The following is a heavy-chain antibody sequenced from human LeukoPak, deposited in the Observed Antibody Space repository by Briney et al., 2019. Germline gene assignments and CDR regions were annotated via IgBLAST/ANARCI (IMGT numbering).Heavy chain of an antibody. CDR2: IKEDGTEK. D-gene: IGHD3-10*01. J-gene: IGHJ6*03. CDR3: ARSPAGDAWPPAYYMDV. CDR1: EFSFSTYW. V-gene: IGHV3-7*01. Sequence: PGGSLRLSCAASEFSFSTYWMSWVRQAPGKGLEWVANIKEDGTEKYYVGSVKGRFTISRDNAKKSLYLQMNSLRDDDTAVYLCARSPAGDAWPPAYYMDVWGKGTTVTVSS.